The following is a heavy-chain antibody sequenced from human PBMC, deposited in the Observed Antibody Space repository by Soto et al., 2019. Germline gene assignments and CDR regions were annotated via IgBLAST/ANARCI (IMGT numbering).Heavy chain of an antibody. J-gene: IGHJ4*02. CDR1: GFTFSSFW. D-gene: IGHD3-10*01. Sequence: EVQLVESGGGLVQPGGSLRLSCAASGFTFSSFWMHWVRQTPGKGPVWVSRISTDGSSTGYADSVKGRFTISRDSAKNTLYLQMASLRAEDTAIYYCAIGGTGGTRLGLFDYFGQGTLVTVSS. CDR2: ISTDGSST. CDR3: AIGGTGGTRLGLFDY. V-gene: IGHV3-74*01.